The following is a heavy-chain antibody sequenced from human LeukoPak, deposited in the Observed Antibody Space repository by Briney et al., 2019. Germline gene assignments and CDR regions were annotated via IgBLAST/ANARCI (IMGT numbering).Heavy chain of an antibody. CDR2: IYYSGST. V-gene: IGHV4-39*07. D-gene: IGHD3-10*01. CDR1: GGSISSSSYY. J-gene: IGHJ6*03. Sequence: SETLSLTCSVSGGSISSSSYYWGWIRQPPGKGLEWIGSIYYSGSTYYNPSLKSRVTISVDTSKNQFSLKASSVTAADTAVYYCASKNGSGTLNYYYYMDVWGKGTTVTVSS. CDR3: ASKNGSGTLNYYYYMDV.